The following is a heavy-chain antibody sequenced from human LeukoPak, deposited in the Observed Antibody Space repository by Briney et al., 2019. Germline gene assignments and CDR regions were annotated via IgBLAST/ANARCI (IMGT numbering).Heavy chain of an antibody. CDR1: GFTFSRYW. Sequence: GGSLRLSCAASGFTFSRYWIHWVRQAPGKGLEWVSRINPDGSTTTYADSVKGRFTISRDNSKNTLYLQMNSLRAEDTAVYYCARDSSGWPDYWGQGTLVTVSS. D-gene: IGHD6-19*01. CDR2: INPDGSTT. V-gene: IGHV3-74*01. CDR3: ARDSSGWPDY. J-gene: IGHJ4*02.